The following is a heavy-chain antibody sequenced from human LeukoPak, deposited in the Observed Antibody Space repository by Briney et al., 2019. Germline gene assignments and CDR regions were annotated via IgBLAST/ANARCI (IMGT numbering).Heavy chain of an antibody. V-gene: IGHV3-53*05. CDR3: ARDLGTSSSWYGSYYYYGMDA. Sequence: PGGSLRLSCEASGFTVSSNYMSWVRQAPGKGLEWVSVIYSGGSTYYADSEKGRFTISRDNSKNTLYLQMNSLRAEDTAVYYCARDLGTSSSWYGSYYYYGMDAWGQGTTVTVSS. CDR2: IYSGGST. D-gene: IGHD6-13*01. J-gene: IGHJ6*02. CDR1: GFTVSSNY.